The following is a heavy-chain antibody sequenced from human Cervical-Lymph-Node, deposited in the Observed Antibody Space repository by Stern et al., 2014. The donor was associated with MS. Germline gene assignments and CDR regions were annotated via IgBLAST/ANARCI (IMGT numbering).Heavy chain of an antibody. V-gene: IGHV3-30*18. J-gene: IGHJ4*02. CDR3: AKVMNDHSNRYYFDY. CDR1: GFSFTFSPYD. Sequence: VQLVESGGGVVQPGRSLTLSCSTSGFSFTFSPYDMHWVRQAPGKGLEWVAVMSYDGNNKNYADSVKGRFIISRDISKNTLYLQMNSLRVEDTAVYYCAKVMNDHSNRYYFDYWGQGTLVTVSS. D-gene: IGHD4-11*01. CDR2: MSYDGNNK.